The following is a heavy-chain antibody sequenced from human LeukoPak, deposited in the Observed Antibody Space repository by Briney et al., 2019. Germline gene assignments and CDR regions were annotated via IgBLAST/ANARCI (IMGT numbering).Heavy chain of an antibody. V-gene: IGHV4-59*08. CDR2: IYYTGST. J-gene: IGHJ6*02. D-gene: IGHD2-15*01. CDR1: GGSIRSYY. Sequence: SETLSLACTVSGGSIRSYYWSLIRQPPGKGLEWIGYIYYTGSTNYNPSLKSRVIMSVDTSNNRLSLKVSSVTAADTAVYYCARHTPIALAPSGYYFNMDVWGQGTAVTVSS. CDR3: ARHTPIALAPSGYYFNMDV.